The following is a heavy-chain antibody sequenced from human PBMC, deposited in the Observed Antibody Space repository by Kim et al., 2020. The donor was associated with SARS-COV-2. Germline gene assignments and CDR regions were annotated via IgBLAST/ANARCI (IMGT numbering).Heavy chain of an antibody. CDR1: GFTFSSYW. V-gene: IGHV3-74*01. CDR3: ARPTPYYDFWSGYSNDYYFDY. Sequence: GGSLRLSCAASGFTFSSYWMHWVRQAPGKGLVWVSRINSDGSSTSYADSVKGRFTISRDNAKNTLYLQMNSLRAEDTAVYYCARPTPYYDFWSGYSNDYYFDYWGQGTLVTVSS. J-gene: IGHJ4*02. CDR2: INSDGSST. D-gene: IGHD3-3*01.